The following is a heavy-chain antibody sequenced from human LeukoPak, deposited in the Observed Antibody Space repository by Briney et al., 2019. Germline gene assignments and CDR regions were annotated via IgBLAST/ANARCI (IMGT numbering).Heavy chain of an antibody. CDR3: ARDRPYYYYMDV. Sequence: SETLSLTCTVSGGSISSYYWSWIRQPPGKGLEWIGYIYYSGSTNYNPSLKSRVTISVDTSKNQFSLKLSSATAADTAVYYCARDRPYYYYMDVWGKGTTVTVSS. J-gene: IGHJ6*03. V-gene: IGHV4-59*01. CDR1: GGSISSYY. CDR2: IYYSGST.